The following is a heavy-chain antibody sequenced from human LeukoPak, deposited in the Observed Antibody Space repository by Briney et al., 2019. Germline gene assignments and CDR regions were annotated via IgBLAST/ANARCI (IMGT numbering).Heavy chain of an antibody. CDR2: ISSSGSTI. CDR1: GFTFSYYY. Sequence: GGSLRLSCAASGFTFSYYYMSWIRQAPGKGLEWVSYISSSGSTIYYADSVKGRFTISRDNARNSLYLQMNSLRAEDTAVYYCWGAPYCSSTSCYFDIRGQGTMVTVAS. CDR3: WGAPYCSSTSCYFDI. V-gene: IGHV3-11*04. J-gene: IGHJ3*02. D-gene: IGHD2-2*01.